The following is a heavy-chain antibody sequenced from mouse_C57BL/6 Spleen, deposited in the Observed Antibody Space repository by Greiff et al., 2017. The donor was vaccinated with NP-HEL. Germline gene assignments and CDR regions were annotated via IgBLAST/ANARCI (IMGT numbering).Heavy chain of an antibody. D-gene: IGHD2-4*01. Sequence: QVQLQQSGAELMKPGASVKLSCKATGYTFTGYWIEWVKQRPGHGLEWIGEILPGSGSTNYNEKFKGKATFTADTSYHPAYMQLSSLTTEDSAIYYCARSGDYDGAAWFAYWGQGTLVTVSA. CDR3: ARSGDYDGAAWFAY. CDR1: GYTFTGYW. V-gene: IGHV1-9*01. J-gene: IGHJ3*01. CDR2: ILPGSGST.